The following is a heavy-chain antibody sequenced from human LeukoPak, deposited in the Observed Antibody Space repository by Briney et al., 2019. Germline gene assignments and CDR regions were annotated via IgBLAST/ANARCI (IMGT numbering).Heavy chain of an antibody. CDR1: GFTFSSYG. Sequence: PGGSLRLSCAASGFTFSSYGMSWVRQAPGKGLEWVSAISGRGDNTYYVDSVKGRFTISRDNSKNTLYLQMNSLRAEDTALYYCAKDLSSWGPSSDAFDIWGQGTMVTVSS. CDR2: ISGRGDNT. CDR3: AKDLSSWGPSSDAFDI. J-gene: IGHJ3*02. D-gene: IGHD3-16*01. V-gene: IGHV3-23*01.